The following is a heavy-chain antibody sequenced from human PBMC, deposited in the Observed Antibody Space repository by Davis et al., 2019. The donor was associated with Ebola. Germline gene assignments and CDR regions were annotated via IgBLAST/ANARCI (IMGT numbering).Heavy chain of an antibody. J-gene: IGHJ4*02. CDR3: ARDRPYSSGGEFDY. CDR2: LYYSVST. V-gene: IGHV4-59*06. CDR1: GGSISSYY. Sequence: SETLSLTCTVSGGSISSYYWSWIRQHPGKGLEWIGYLYYSVSTYYNPSLKSRVTISVDTSKNQFSLKLSSVTAADTAVYYCARDRPYSSGGEFDYWGQGTLVTVSS. D-gene: IGHD3-22*01.